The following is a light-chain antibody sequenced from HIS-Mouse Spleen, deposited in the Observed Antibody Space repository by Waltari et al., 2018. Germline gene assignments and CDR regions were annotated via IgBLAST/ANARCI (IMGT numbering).Light chain of an antibody. CDR2: EDS. V-gene: IGLV3-10*01. J-gene: IGLJ2*01. CDR1: ALPKKY. Sequence: SYELTQPPSVSVSPGQPARIPCPGDALPKKYAYWYQQKSGQAPVLVIYEDSKRPPGIPERFSGSSSGTMATLTISGAQVEDEADYYCYSTDSSGNHRVFGGGTKLTVL. CDR3: YSTDSSGNHRV.